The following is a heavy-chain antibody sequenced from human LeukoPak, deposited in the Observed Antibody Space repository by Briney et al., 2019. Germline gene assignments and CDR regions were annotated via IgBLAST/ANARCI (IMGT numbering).Heavy chain of an antibody. V-gene: IGHV3-23*01. Sequence: GGSLRLSCTASGFNFGDYAMSWVRQAPGKGLEWVSAISGSGGSTYYADSVKGRFTISRDNSKNTLYLQMNSLRAEDTAVYYCAKDTTYDFWSGYPARFAFDIWGQGTMVTVSS. CDR3: AKDTTYDFWSGYPARFAFDI. CDR1: GFNFGDYA. J-gene: IGHJ3*02. D-gene: IGHD3-3*01. CDR2: ISGSGGST.